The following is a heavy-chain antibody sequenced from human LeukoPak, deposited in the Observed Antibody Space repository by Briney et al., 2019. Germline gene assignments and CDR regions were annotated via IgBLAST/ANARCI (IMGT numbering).Heavy chain of an antibody. D-gene: IGHD6-19*01. J-gene: IGHJ4*02. Sequence: SETLSLTCTVSGGSISSGDYYWTWIRQPPGKGLEWIGDITHSASANYNPSLNYNPSLKSRVTISADASKNQFSLRLSSVTAADTAVYFCARGVWLARDYWGQGTLVTVSS. CDR3: ARGVWLARDY. V-gene: IGHV4-61*08. CDR1: GGSISSGDYY. CDR2: ITHSASANYNPSL.